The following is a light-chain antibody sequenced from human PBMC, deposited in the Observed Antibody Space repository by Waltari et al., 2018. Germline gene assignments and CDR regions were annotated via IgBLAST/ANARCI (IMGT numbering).Light chain of an antibody. CDR3: AAWDDSLSGPV. V-gene: IGLV1-47*01. Sequence: QSVLPQPPSASGTPGQRVTISCSGSSPNIGSNYVSGYQQLPGTAPKLLIYRNNQRPSGVPDRFSGSKSGTSASLAISGLRSEDEADYYCAAWDDSLSGPVFGGGTKLTVL. CDR1: SPNIGSNY. J-gene: IGLJ3*02. CDR2: RNN.